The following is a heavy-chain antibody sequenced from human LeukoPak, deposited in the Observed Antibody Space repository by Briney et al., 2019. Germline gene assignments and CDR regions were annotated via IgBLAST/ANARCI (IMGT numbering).Heavy chain of an antibody. V-gene: IGHV3-48*01. CDR2: ISGSSGII. D-gene: IGHD3-10*01. J-gene: IGHJ4*02. CDR1: GFIFNKAW. Sequence: GGSLRLSCVASGFIFNKAWMSWVRQAPGKGLEWVSYISGSSGIIDYADSVRGRFTISRDNSRSTLYLQMNSLRPEDTAIYYCAREGYYGSGSPPSLYFDYWGQGTLVTVSS. CDR3: AREGYYGSGSPPSLYFDY.